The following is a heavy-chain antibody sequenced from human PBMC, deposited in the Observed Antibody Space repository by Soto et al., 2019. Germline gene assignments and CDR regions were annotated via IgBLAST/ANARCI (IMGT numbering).Heavy chain of an antibody. V-gene: IGHV1-69*10. CDR2: IIPILGIA. J-gene: IGHJ4*02. CDR1: GGTFSSYT. CDR3: ARDPLIAVAGASYFDY. Sequence: VKVSCKASGGTFSSYTISWVRQAPGQGLEWMGRIIPILGIANYAQKFQGRVTITADKSTSTAYMELSSLRSEDTAVYYCARDPLIAVAGASYFDYWGQGTLVTVSS. D-gene: IGHD6-19*01.